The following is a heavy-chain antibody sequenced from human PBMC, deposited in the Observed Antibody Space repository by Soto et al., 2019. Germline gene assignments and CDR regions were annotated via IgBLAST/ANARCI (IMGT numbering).Heavy chain of an antibody. CDR1: GFTFSSYA. V-gene: IGHV3-23*01. Sequence: GGSLRLSCAASGFTFSSYAMSWVRQAPGKGLEWVSAISGSGGSTYYADSVKGRFTISRDNSKNTLYLQMNSLRAEDTAVYYCAKDREKNSGANWFDPWGQGTLVTVSS. J-gene: IGHJ5*02. D-gene: IGHD2-15*01. CDR2: ISGSGGST. CDR3: AKDREKNSGANWFDP.